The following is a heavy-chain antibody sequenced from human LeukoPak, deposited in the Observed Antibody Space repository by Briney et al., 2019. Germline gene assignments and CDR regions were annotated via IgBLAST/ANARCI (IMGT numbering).Heavy chain of an antibody. D-gene: IGHD3-16*01. CDR2: IKSDGSVT. CDR1: GFTFSSCW. J-gene: IGHJ6*02. Sequence: GGSLRLSCAASGFTFSSCWMHWVRQPPGKGLVWVSRIKSDGSVTDYADSVKGRFTISRDNAKNSLHLQMNSLRVEDTAVYYCAKNGGPHGMDVWGQGTTVTVSS. V-gene: IGHV3-74*01. CDR3: AKNGGPHGMDV.